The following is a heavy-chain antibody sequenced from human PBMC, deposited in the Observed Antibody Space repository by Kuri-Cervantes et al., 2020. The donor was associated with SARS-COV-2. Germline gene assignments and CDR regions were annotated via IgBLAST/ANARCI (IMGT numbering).Heavy chain of an antibody. CDR2: INHSGST. J-gene: IGHJ4*02. Sequence: SETLSLTCAVYGGSFSGYYWNWIRQPPGKGLEWIGEINHSGSTNYNPSLKSGVTISVDTSKNQPSLKLSSVTAADTAVYYCARQQGVVVPAASFDYWGQGTLVTVSS. V-gene: IGHV4-34*01. CDR1: GGSFSGYY. D-gene: IGHD2-2*01. CDR3: ARQQGVVVPAASFDY.